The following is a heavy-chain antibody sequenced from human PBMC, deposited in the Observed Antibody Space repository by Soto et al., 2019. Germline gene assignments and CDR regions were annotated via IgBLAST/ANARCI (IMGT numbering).Heavy chain of an antibody. J-gene: IGHJ6*04. CDR3: ASSPGHHGDFFYSTHMDV. CDR1: CAPSGGYC. D-gene: IGHD2-15*01. CDR2: GYTSDYG. V-gene: IGHV4-4*08. Sequence: SEPLFGTFSVSCAPSGGYCGRRILQPPGKGLEWIGYGYTSDYGRYSSCLKSRVTISVDTSKSQFYLRLNSGTAADTAVYYCASSPGHHGDFFYSTHMDVSGKATTDTVTS.